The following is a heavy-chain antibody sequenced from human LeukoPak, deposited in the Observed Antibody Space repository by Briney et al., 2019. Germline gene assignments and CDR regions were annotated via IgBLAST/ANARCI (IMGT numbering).Heavy chain of an antibody. CDR1: GASISSYY. D-gene: IGHD1-26*01. Sequence: SETLSLTCTVSGASISSYYWSWFRQPPGKGLEGIGYTYYSGSTTYNPSLKSRVTISVDTPKNQFSLKLSSLPAAAPAFYYGARGIEGTSHLLNYWGQGTLVTVSS. V-gene: IGHV4-59*01. CDR2: TYYSGST. CDR3: ARGIEGTSHLLNY. J-gene: IGHJ4*02.